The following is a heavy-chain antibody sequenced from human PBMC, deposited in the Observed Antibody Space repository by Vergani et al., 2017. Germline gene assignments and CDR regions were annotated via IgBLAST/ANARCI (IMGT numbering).Heavy chain of an antibody. Sequence: QVQLVQSGAEVKKPGASVKVSCKASGYTFTSYGISWVRQAPGQGLEWMGWISAYNGNTNYAQKLQGRVTMTTDTSTSTAYMELRSLRSDDTAVYYCARDPLVVPAAIDDNWFDPWGQGTLVTVSS. CDR1: GYTFTSYG. J-gene: IGHJ5*02. CDR2: ISAYNGNT. CDR3: ARDPLVVPAAIDDNWFDP. V-gene: IGHV1-18*01. D-gene: IGHD2-2*01.